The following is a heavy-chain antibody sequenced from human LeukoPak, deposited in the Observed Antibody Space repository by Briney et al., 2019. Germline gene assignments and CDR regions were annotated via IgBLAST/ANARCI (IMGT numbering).Heavy chain of an antibody. D-gene: IGHD3-16*01. J-gene: IGHJ6*02. Sequence: SVMVSCKASGGTFSSYAISWVRQAPGQGLEWMGGIIPIFGTANYAQKFQGRVTITADESTSTAYMELSSLRSEDTAVYYCARGEAPGTVFGGMAVWGQGTAVTVSS. CDR1: GGTFSSYA. CDR3: ARGEAPGTVFGGMAV. CDR2: IIPIFGTA. V-gene: IGHV1-69*13.